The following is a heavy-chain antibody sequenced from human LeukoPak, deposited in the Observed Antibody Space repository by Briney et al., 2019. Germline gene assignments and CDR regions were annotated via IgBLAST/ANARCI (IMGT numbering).Heavy chain of an antibody. CDR3: ARDYYDSSGYAGGLDY. V-gene: IGHV3-21*01. D-gene: IGHD3-22*01. J-gene: IGHJ4*02. CDR1: GFTFSSYS. CDR2: ISSSSSYI. Sequence: PGGSLRLSCAASGFTFSSYSMNWVRQAPGKGLEWVSSISSSSSYIYYADSVKGRFTISGDNAKNSLYLQMNSLRAEDTAVYYCARDYYDSSGYAGGLDYWGQGTLVTVSS.